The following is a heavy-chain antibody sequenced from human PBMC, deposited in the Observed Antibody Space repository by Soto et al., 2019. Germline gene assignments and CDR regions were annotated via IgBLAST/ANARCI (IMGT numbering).Heavy chain of an antibody. V-gene: IGHV3-13*01. D-gene: IGHD6-19*01. CDR1: GFMFSSYD. CDR3: VRGGPESSGTSADDAFDI. J-gene: IGHJ3*02. Sequence: GGSLRLSCAASGFMFSSYDMHWVRQGAGKGLEWVAAIGTAGDTYYLGSVKGRFTISRENDKKSLNLQINDLRDEDTAVYYGVRGGPESSGTSADDAFDIWAQETVVAVSS. CDR2: IGTAGDT.